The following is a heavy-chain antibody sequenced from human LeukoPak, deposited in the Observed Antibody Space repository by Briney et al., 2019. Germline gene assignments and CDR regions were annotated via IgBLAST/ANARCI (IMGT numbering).Heavy chain of an antibody. CDR1: GFSLSTSGAG. J-gene: IGHJ4*02. CDR2: IYWDDDK. D-gene: IGHD4-17*01. V-gene: IGHV2-5*02. Sequence: SGPTLVKPTQTLTLTCTFSGFSLSTSGAGVGWIRQPPGKALEWLALIYWDDDKRYSPSLKSRLTITKDTSKNQVVLTMTNMDPVDTATYYCAHIGGDYGSSYFDYWGQGTLVTVSS. CDR3: AHIGGDYGSSYFDY.